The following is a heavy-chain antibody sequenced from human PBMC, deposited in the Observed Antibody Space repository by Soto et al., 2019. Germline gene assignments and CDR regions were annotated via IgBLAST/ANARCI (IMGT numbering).Heavy chain of an antibody. CDR3: AKDGDSSSWFFDY. V-gene: IGHV3-9*01. CDR1: GFTFDDYA. D-gene: IGHD6-13*01. J-gene: IGHJ4*02. Sequence: GGSLRLSCAASGFTFDDYAMHWVRQAPGKGLEWVSGISWNSGSIGYADSVKGRFTISRDNAKNSLYLQMNSLRAEDTALYYCAKDGDSSSWFFDYWGQGTRVTVSS. CDR2: ISWNSGSI.